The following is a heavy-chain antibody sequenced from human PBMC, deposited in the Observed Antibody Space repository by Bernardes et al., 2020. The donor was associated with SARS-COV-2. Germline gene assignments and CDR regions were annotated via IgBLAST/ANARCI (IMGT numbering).Heavy chain of an antibody. J-gene: IGHJ3*01. CDR1: GYTFSSHS. CDR2: ISAYYGQT. Sequence: ASVKVSCTASGYTFSSHSVYWVRQAPGQGLEWLGWISAYYGQTNYAESLQGRLTMTTDTSTRTAYLELRSLKSDDTAFYYCARAAAPGIVVSGGFGPAGLDGWGQGTMVAVSS. D-gene: IGHD6-19*01. V-gene: IGHV1-18*01. CDR3: ARAAAPGIVVSGGFGPAGLDG.